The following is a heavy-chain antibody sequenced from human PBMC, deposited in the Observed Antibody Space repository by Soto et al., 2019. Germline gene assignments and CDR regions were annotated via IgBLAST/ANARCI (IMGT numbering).Heavy chain of an antibody. CDR3: AHRGYMGDVWEFGP. Sequence: SGPTLVNPTQTLTLTCTFSGFSLSTSGVGVGWIRQPPGKALEWLALIYWNDDKRYSPSLKSRLTITKDTSKNQVVLTMTNMDPVDTATYYCAHRGYMGDVWEFGPWGQGTLVTVSS. J-gene: IGHJ5*02. CDR1: GFSLSTSGVG. D-gene: IGHD3-16*01. V-gene: IGHV2-5*01. CDR2: IYWNDDK.